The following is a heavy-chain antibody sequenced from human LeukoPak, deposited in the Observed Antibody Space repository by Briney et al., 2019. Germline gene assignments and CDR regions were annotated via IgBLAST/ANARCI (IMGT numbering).Heavy chain of an antibody. CDR2: MSGSGNSI. V-gene: IGHV3-11*04. CDR1: GFTFSDYY. D-gene: IGHD3-16*01. Sequence: GGSLRLSCAASGFTFSDYYMSWIRQAPGKGLECIAFMSGSGNSIHYADSVKGRFTISRDNANNSLYLQLNSLRDEDTAVYFCARDQVVWGISPWGQGTLVTVSS. J-gene: IGHJ5*02. CDR3: ARDQVVWGISP.